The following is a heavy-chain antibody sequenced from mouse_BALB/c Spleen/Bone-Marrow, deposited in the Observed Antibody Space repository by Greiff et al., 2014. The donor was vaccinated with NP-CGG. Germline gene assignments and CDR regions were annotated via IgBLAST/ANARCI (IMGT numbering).Heavy chain of an antibody. CDR2: IDPANGNT. Sequence: VQLQQSGAELVKPGASVKLSCTASGFNIKDTYIHWVKQRPEQGLEWIGRIDPANGNTKYDPKFQGKATITTDTSPNTAYLQLSSLTSEDTAVYYCAQGYDWAMDYWGQGTSVTVSS. J-gene: IGHJ4*01. CDR1: GFNIKDTY. D-gene: IGHD2-14*01. V-gene: IGHV14-3*02. CDR3: AQGYDWAMDY.